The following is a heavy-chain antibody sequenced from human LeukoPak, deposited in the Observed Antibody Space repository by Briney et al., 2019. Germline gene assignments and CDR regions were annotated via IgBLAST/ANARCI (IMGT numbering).Heavy chain of an antibody. V-gene: IGHV4-59*08. CDR3: ARVSYDSSGYYYDY. D-gene: IGHD3-22*01. CDR2: ISYTGST. CDR1: GGSMSNYY. J-gene: IGHJ4*02. Sequence: SETLSLTCSVSGGSMSNYYWGWIRQPPGKGLEWIGYISYTGSTSYNPSLKSRVNIFLLTPRNQISLEVSSLIAADTAVYYCARVSYDSSGYYYDYWGQGTLVTVSS.